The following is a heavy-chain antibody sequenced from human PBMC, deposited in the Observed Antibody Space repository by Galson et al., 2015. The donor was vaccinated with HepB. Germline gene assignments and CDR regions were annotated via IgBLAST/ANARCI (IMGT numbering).Heavy chain of an antibody. D-gene: IGHD3-10*01. Sequence: SLRLSCAASGLTFSNAWMNWVRQAPGKGLEWVGRIKSKTEDETTEYAAPVKGRFTISRDDSKNTLYLHMNSLKTEDTAVYYCTTGLLWFGELLYVPQFADFWGQGTLVTVSS. J-gene: IGHJ4*02. CDR2: IKSKTEDETT. CDR3: TTGLLWFGELLYVPQFADF. CDR1: GLTFSNAW. V-gene: IGHV3-15*01.